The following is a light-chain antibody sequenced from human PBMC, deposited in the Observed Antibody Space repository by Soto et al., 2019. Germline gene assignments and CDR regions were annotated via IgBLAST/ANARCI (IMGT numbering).Light chain of an antibody. CDR1: EDISNY. V-gene: IGKV1-33*01. Sequence: IKMTQSPSSLSASVGGRVTITCQASEDISNYLNWYQQKPGKAPNVLISDASNLETGVPSRFSGSRFGTDFTFAISSLQPEDIATYYCQQYADLPLTFGGGTKVEIK. CDR2: DAS. J-gene: IGKJ4*01. CDR3: QQYADLPLT.